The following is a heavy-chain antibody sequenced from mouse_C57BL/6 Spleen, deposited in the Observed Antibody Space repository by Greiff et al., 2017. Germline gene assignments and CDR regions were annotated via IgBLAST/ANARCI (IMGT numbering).Heavy chain of an antibody. J-gene: IGHJ4*01. D-gene: IGHD2-12*01. V-gene: IGHV2-6*01. CDR1: GFSLTSYG. CDR2: IWGVGST. CDR3: ASDYDGAMDY. Sequence: VMLVESGPGLVAPSPSLSITCTVSGFSLTSYGVDWVRQSPGKGLEWLGVIWGVGSTNYNSTLKSRLSISKDNSKSQVFLKMNSLQTDDTAMYYGASDYDGAMDYWGQGTSVTVSS.